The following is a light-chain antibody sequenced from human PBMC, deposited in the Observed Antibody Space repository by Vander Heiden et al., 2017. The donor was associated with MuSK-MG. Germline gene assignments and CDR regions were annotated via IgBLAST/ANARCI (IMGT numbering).Light chain of an antibody. Sequence: EVVMTQSPVTLSVSPGEGATLSCRASHSVSSNLAWYQEKPGQAPRLLIYGASTRATGFPARFSGSGFGTDFTLTITSLQPEDSAIYYCQQENTWPVTFGGGTKVEIK. J-gene: IGKJ4*01. CDR2: GAS. CDR3: QQENTWPVT. CDR1: HSVSSN. V-gene: IGKV3-15*01.